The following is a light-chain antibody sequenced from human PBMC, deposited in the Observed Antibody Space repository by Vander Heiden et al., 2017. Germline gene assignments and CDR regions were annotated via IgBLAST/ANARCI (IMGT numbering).Light chain of an antibody. CDR3: QQYCGSPRT. CDR1: QSVRNSF. Sequence: EIVLTQSPGTLSLSPGEGATLSCRASQSVRNSFLAWYQLKPGQAPKVLIYGASTRATGIPDRFSGSGSGTDFTLTISRLEPEDFAVYYCQQYCGSPRTFGQGTKVEIK. V-gene: IGKV3-20*01. CDR2: GAS. J-gene: IGKJ1*01.